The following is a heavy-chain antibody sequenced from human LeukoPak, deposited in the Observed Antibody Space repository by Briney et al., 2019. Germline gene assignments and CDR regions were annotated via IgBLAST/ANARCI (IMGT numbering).Heavy chain of an antibody. Sequence: GGSLRLSCAASGFTFSSYWMHWVRQAPGKGLEWVAVISYDGSNKYYADSVKGRFTISRDNSKNTLYLQMNSLRAEDTAVYYCAITYYDFWSGYSGGLSGPSISSSRLDYWGQGTLVTVSS. J-gene: IGHJ4*02. CDR2: ISYDGSNK. CDR3: AITYYDFWSGYSGGLSGPSISSSRLDY. V-gene: IGHV3-30-3*01. D-gene: IGHD3-3*01. CDR1: GFTFSSYW.